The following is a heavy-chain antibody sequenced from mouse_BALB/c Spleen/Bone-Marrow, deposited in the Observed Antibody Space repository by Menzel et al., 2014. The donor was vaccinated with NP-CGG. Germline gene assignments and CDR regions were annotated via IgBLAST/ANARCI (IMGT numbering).Heavy chain of an antibody. Sequence: EVKVVESGAGLVKPGASVKFSCTASGFNIKDTYMHWVKQRPEQGLEWIGRIEYANGNTKYDPKFQGKATITADTSSNTAYLQLSSLTSEDTAVYYCARDCYGYFFDYWGQGTTLTVSS. CDR3: ARDCYGYFFDY. CDR1: GFNIKDTY. D-gene: IGHD1-1*01. J-gene: IGHJ2*01. V-gene: IGHV14-3*02. CDR2: IEYANGNT.